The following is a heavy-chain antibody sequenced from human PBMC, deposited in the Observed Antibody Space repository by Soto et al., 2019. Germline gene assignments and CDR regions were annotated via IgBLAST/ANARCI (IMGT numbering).Heavy chain of an antibody. V-gene: IGHV3-30-3*01. Sequence: GGSLRLSCAAAGFICSSYARHWIRQAPGKGLEWVAVISYDGSSKYYADSVKGRFTISRDNSKNTLYLQMNSLSVEDTSVYYCTRADPTVCLSVFDPWGQGTLVTVS. CDR2: ISYDGSSK. D-gene: IGHD4-17*01. CDR3: TRADPTVCLSVFDP. J-gene: IGHJ5*02. CDR1: GFICSSYA.